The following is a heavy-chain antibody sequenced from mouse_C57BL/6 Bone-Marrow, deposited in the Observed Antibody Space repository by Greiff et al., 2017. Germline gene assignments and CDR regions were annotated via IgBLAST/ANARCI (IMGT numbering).Heavy chain of an antibody. CDR3: ARNGYYYAMDD. Sequence: EVHLVESGGGLVKPGGSLKLSCAASGFTFSDYGMHWVRQAPEKGLEWVAYISSGSSTIYYADTVKGRFTISRDNAKNTLFLQMTSLRSEDTAMYYCARNGYYYAMDDWGQGTSVTVSS. V-gene: IGHV5-17*01. CDR2: ISSGSSTI. CDR1: GFTFSDYG. J-gene: IGHJ4*01. D-gene: IGHD2-2*01.